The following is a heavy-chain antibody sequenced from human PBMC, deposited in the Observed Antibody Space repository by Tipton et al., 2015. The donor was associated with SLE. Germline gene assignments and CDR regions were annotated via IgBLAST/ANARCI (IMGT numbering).Heavy chain of an antibody. CDR2: IYFTGST. Sequence: TLSLTCTVSGDSISGSSYYWGWIRQPPGKGLEWIGSIYFTGSTYNGPSLKSRVTTSVDTSKNHFSLNLTSVTAADTALYYCARLSASIGYWGQGALVTVSS. V-gene: IGHV4-39*07. J-gene: IGHJ4*02. D-gene: IGHD2/OR15-2a*01. CDR1: GDSISGSSYY. CDR3: ARLSASIGY.